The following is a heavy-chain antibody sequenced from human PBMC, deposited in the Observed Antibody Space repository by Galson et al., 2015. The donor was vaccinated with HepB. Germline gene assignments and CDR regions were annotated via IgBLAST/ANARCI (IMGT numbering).Heavy chain of an antibody. CDR3: ARHIVVVVTATNRGEGNWFDS. CDR2: IIPIFGTA. J-gene: IGHJ5*01. CDR1: GGTFSSYA. D-gene: IGHD2-15*01. Sequence: SVTVSCKASGGTFSSYAISWVRQAPGQGLEWMGGIIPIFGTANYAQKFQGRVTITADESTSTAYMELSSLRSEDTAVYYCARHIVVVVTATNRGEGNWFDSWGQGTLVTVSS. V-gene: IGHV1-69*13.